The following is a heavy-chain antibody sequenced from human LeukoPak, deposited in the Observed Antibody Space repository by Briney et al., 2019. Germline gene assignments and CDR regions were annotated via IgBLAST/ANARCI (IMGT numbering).Heavy chain of an antibody. CDR3: TTDPGDYPDH. CDR1: GITFSNAW. CDR2: TKRTTDGGTT. V-gene: IGHV3-15*01. Sequence: GSLRLSCAASGITFSNAWMTWVRQAPGKGLEWVGRTKRTTDGGTTDYAAPVKGRFTISRDDSKTTLYLQLSSLKTEDTAVYYCTTDPGDYPDHWGQGTLVTVSS. J-gene: IGHJ4*02.